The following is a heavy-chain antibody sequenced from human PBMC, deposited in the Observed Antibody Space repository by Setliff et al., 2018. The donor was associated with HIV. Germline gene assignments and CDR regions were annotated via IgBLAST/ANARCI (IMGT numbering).Heavy chain of an antibody. CDR3: ARDPYGYCTTTTCYVPGY. CDR1: GYTFTSYD. D-gene: IGHD2-2*03. V-gene: IGHV1-8*01. J-gene: IGHJ4*02. Sequence: ASVKVSCKASGYTFTSYDINWVRQATGQGLEWMGWMSPNSGNAGYAQKFQGRVTMTRNTSISTAYMELSSLRSEDTAIYYCARDPYGYCTTTTCYVPGYWGQGTLVTVSS. CDR2: MSPNSGNA.